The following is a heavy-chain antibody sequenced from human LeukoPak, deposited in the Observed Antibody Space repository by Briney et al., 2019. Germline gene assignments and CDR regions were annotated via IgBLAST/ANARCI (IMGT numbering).Heavy chain of an antibody. CDR3: ARGWPIRFLEWPIWFDP. CDR1: GGSFSGYY. CDR2: INHSGST. J-gene: IGHJ5*02. V-gene: IGHV4-34*01. Sequence: PSETLPLTCAVYGGSFSGYYWSWLRQPPGKGRERIGAINHSGSTNYNPSLKSRVPISVDTSKNQFSLKLSSVTAADTAVYYCARGWPIRFLEWPIWFDPWGQGTLVTVSS. D-gene: IGHD3-3*01.